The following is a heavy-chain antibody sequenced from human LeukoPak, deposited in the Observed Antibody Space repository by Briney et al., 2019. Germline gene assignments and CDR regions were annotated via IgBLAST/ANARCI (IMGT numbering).Heavy chain of an antibody. Sequence: SETLSLTCTVSGGSIRSGGYYWSWIRQHPGKGLERIGYIYYSGSTYYNPSLKSRVTISVDTSKNQFSLKLSSVTVADTAVYYCARVRGPVAGTGNWLDPWGQGTLVTVSS. J-gene: IGHJ5*02. V-gene: IGHV4-31*03. CDR2: IYYSGST. D-gene: IGHD6-19*01. CDR1: GGSIRSGGYY. CDR3: ARVRGPVAGTGNWLDP.